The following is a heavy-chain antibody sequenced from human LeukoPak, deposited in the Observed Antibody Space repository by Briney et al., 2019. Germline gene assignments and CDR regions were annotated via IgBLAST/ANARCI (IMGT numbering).Heavy chain of an antibody. CDR1: GFTFSSYG. CDR3: AKGYDFWSGYSSS. Sequence: GRSPRLSCAASGFTFSSYGMHWVRQAPGKGLEWVAVISYDGSNKYYADSVKGRFTISRDNSKNTLYLQMNSLRAEDTAVYYCAKGYDFWSGYSSSWGQGTLVTVSS. CDR2: ISYDGSNK. D-gene: IGHD3-3*01. J-gene: IGHJ5*02. V-gene: IGHV3-30*18.